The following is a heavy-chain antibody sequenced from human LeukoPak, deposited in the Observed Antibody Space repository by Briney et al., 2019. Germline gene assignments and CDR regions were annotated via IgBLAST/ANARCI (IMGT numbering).Heavy chain of an antibody. CDR1: GFTFSNYW. V-gene: IGHV3-74*01. CDR3: IRDFRSADL. CDR2: IYVDGRTT. Sequence: PGGSLRLSCVASGFTFSNYWMHWVRQPPGKGLVWVTRIYVDGRTTNYADSVKGRFTISRDNAKNTVYLEMNSLSVEDTATYYCIRDFRSADLWGQGTLVTVTS. J-gene: IGHJ5*02.